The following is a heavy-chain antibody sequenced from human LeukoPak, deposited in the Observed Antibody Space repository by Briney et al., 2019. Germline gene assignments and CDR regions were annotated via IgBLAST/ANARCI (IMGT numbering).Heavy chain of an antibody. CDR1: GSTLTELS. D-gene: IGHD2-2*01. V-gene: IGHV1-24*01. CDR3: ATVVTGVQQTIVVPAVHYYYYYGMDV. J-gene: IGHJ6*02. Sequence: ASVTVSFKVSGSTLTELSMHWVRQAPGKGLEWMGGFDLEDGETSYAQKFQGRVIMTEDTSTDTAYMELSSLRSEDTAVYYCATVVTGVQQTIVVPAVHYYYYYGMDVWGQGTTVTVSS. CDR2: FDLEDGET.